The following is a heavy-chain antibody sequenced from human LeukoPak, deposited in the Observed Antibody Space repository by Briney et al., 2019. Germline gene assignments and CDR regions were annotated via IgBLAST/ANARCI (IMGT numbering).Heavy chain of an antibody. D-gene: IGHD3-9*01. J-gene: IGHJ4*01. CDR2: ISYDGSNK. V-gene: IGHV3-30*04. CDR1: GFTLSSYA. CDR3: ARAELYYDILTGYPIGY. Sequence: GGSLRLSCAASGFTLSSYAMHWVSQAPGKGLEWVAVISYDGSNKYYADSVKGRFTISRDNSKNTLYLQMNSLRAEDTAVYYCARAELYYDILTGYPIGYWAHGTLVTVSS.